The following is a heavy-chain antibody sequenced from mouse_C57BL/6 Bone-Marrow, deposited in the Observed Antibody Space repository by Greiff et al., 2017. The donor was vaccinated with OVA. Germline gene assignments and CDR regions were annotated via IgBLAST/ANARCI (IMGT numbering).Heavy chain of an antibody. J-gene: IGHJ3*01. CDR1: GYTFTSYT. D-gene: IGHD1-1*01. CDR3: ARGAYYGSSYPYDFDY. Sequence: VQLQESGAELARPGASVKMSCKASGYTFTSYTMHWVKQRPGQGLEWIGYINPSSGYTKYNQKFKDKATLTADKSSSTAYMQLSSLTSEDSAVYYCARGAYYGSSYPYDFDYWGQGTLVTVSA. CDR2: INPSSGYT. V-gene: IGHV1-4*01.